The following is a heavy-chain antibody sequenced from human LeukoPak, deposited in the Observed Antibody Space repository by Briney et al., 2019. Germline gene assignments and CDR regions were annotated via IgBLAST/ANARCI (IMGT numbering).Heavy chain of an antibody. D-gene: IGHD3-16*02. CDR1: GGSISSYS. J-gene: IGHJ4*02. CDR2: ISTSGTT. V-gene: IGHV4-4*07. CDR3: AASYTSFPYYFDF. Sequence: SETLSLTCTVSGGSISSYSWSWMRQPAGKGLEWIGRISTSGTTNYSLSLKSRVTMSLDTSKKLFSLKLSSVTATDTAVYYCAASYTSFPYYFDFWGQGTLVTVSS.